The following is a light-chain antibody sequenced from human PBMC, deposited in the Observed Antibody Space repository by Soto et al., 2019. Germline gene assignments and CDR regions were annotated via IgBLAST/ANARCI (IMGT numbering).Light chain of an antibody. CDR3: QQHYNTPYT. Sequence: DIVMTQSPDSLAVSLGERATINCRSSQSLLSSNKNYLIWYQQKPGQPPKLLSYWASTRESGVPDRFSGSGSGTDFALTISSLQAEDVAVYYCQQHYNTPYTFGQGTNLEIK. CDR1: QSLLSSNKNY. CDR2: WAS. V-gene: IGKV4-1*01. J-gene: IGKJ2*01.